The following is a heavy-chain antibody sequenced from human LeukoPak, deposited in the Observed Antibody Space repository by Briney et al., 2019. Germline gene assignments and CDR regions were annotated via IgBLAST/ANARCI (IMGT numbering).Heavy chain of an antibody. CDR2: IYYSGST. D-gene: IGHD3-22*01. CDR1: GGSISSYY. V-gene: IGHV4-59*08. CDR3: ARAESTYYYDSSGSPRGAFDI. Sequence: SETLSLTCTVSGGSISSYYWSWIRQPPGKGLEWIGYIYYSGSTNYNPSLKSRVTISVDTSKNQFSLKLSSVTAADTAVYYCARAESTYYYDSSGSPRGAFDIWGQGTMVTVSS. J-gene: IGHJ3*02.